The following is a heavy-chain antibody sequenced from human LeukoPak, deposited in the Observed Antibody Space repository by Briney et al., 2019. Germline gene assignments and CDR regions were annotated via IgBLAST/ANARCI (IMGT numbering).Heavy chain of an antibody. Sequence: GESLKISCKGSGYSFTSYWIGLVRQMPGKGLEWMGIIYPGDSDTRYSPSFQGQVTISADKSISTAYLQWSSLKASDTAMYYCARHRVDYYDSSGYYYHAFDNWGQGTMVTVCS. J-gene: IGHJ3*02. V-gene: IGHV5-51*01. D-gene: IGHD3-22*01. CDR2: IYPGDSDT. CDR3: ARHRVDYYDSSGYYYHAFDN. CDR1: GYSFTSYW.